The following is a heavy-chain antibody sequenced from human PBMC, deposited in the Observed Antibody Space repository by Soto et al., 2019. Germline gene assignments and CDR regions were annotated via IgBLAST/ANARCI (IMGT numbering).Heavy chain of an antibody. Sequence: QVQLVQSGAEVKKPGASVKVSCMASGYTFTSYYMHWVRQAPGQGLEWMGIINPSGGSTSYAQKFQGRVTMTRDTSTSTVYMELSSLRSEDTAVYYCARYPTIFGVVTILEKSGYFDYWGQGTLVTVSS. J-gene: IGHJ4*02. CDR2: INPSGGST. CDR1: GYTFTSYY. CDR3: ARYPTIFGVVTILEKSGYFDY. D-gene: IGHD3-3*01. V-gene: IGHV1-46*03.